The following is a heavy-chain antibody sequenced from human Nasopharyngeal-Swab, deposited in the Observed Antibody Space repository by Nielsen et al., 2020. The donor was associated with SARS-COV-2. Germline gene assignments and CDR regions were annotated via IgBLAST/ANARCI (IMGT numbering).Heavy chain of an antibody. CDR2: ISWNSGSI. CDR3: AKDIGAGIGY. J-gene: IGHJ4*02. CDR1: GFTFDDYA. D-gene: IGHD3-3*01. Sequence: SLKISCAASGFTFDDYAMHWVRQAPGKGLEWVSGISWNSGSIGYADSVKGRFTISRDNAKNSLYLQMNSLRAEDTALYYCAKDIGAGIGYWGQGTLVTVSS. V-gene: IGHV3-9*01.